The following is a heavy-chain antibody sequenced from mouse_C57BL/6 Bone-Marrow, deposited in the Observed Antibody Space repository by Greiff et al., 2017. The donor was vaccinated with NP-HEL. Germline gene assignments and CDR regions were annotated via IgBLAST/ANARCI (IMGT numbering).Heavy chain of an antibody. CDR3: ARRDNYGSSSAY. D-gene: IGHD1-1*01. J-gene: IGHJ3*01. Sequence: EVKLVESGGGLVQPGGSLKLSCAASGFTFSDYYMYWVRQTPEKRLEWVAYISNGGGSTYYPDTVKGRFTISRDNAKNTLYLQMSRLKSEDTAMYYCARRDNYGSSSAYWGKGTLVTVSA. CDR1: GFTFSDYY. V-gene: IGHV5-12*01. CDR2: ISNGGGST.